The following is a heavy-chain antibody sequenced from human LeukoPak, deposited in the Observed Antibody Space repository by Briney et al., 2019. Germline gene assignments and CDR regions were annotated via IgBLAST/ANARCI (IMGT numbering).Heavy chain of an antibody. CDR2: INPNSGDT. CDR1: GYTFTDYY. CDR3: ARAGGHPLDY. V-gene: IGHV1-2*02. J-gene: IGHJ4*02. D-gene: IGHD1-1*01. Sequence: ASVKVSCEASGYTFTDYYINWVRQAPGQGLEWIGWINPNSGDTNYAQKFQDRVTMTRDTSISTAYIELNFLRSDDTAVFYCARAGGHPLDYWGQGTLVTVSS.